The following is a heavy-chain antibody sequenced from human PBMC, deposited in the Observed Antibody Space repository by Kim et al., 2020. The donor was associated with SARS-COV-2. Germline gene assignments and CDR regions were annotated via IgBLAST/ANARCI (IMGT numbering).Heavy chain of an antibody. CDR3: ARGGRGDHFYNGMDV. CDR2: IGAYNGMS. J-gene: IGHJ6*02. CDR1: GYTFAAYG. D-gene: IGHD2-21*02. V-gene: IGHV1-18*01. Sequence: ASVKVSCKASGYTFAAYGISWVRQARGQGLEWMGGIGAYNGMSDYGQTFHDRITMTTDISSNTAYLEVRSLRSDDTAIYYCARGGRGDHFYNGMDVWRQGTAVIVSS.